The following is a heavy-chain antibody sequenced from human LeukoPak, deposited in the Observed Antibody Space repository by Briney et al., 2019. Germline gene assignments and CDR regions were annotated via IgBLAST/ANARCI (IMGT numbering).Heavy chain of an antibody. V-gene: IGHV4-39*07. CDR1: GGSVSSSSYY. Sequence: KPSETLSLTCTVSGGSVSSSSYYWGCIRQPPGKGLECIGSIYHSGSTYYNPSLKSRVTISVDTSKNQFSLKLSSVTAADTAVYYCARGTGTRLWFGELLAGIFDYWGQGTLVTVSS. D-gene: IGHD3-10*01. J-gene: IGHJ4*02. CDR3: ARGTGTRLWFGELLAGIFDY. CDR2: IYHSGST.